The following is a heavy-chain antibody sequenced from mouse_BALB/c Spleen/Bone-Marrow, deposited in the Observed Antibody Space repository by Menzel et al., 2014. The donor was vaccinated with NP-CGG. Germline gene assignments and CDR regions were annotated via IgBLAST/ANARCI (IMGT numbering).Heavy chain of an antibody. Sequence: EVQLQESGTVLARPGASVKMSCKASGYTFTSYWMHWVKQRPGLGLEWIGAIYPGNSDTSYNQKFKGKAKLTAVTSTSTAYMELSSLTNEDSAVYYCTVPYGNYVGYYAMDYWGQGTSVTVSS. CDR1: GYTFTSYW. CDR2: IYPGNSDT. D-gene: IGHD2-1*01. V-gene: IGHV1-5*01. CDR3: TVPYGNYVGYYAMDY. J-gene: IGHJ4*01.